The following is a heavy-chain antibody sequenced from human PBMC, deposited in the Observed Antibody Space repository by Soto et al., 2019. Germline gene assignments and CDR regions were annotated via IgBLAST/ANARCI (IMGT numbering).Heavy chain of an antibody. CDR1: GFTFSSYS. Sequence: EVQLVESGGGLVKPGGSLRLSCAASGFTFSSYSMNWVRQAPGKGLEWVSSISSSSSYIYYADSVKGRFTISRDNAKNTLYLQMNSLIAEDTAVYYCARAVRISGMDVWGQGTTLTVS. V-gene: IGHV3-21*01. J-gene: IGHJ6*02. CDR2: ISSSSSYI. D-gene: IGHD3-10*02. CDR3: ARAVRISGMDV.